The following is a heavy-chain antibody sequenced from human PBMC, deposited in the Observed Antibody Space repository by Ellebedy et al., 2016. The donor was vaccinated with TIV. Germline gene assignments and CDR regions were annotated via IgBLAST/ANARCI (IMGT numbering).Heavy chain of an antibody. J-gene: IGHJ5*02. CDR2: ISAYNGNT. CDR1: GYSFINYG. Sequence: AASVKVSCKASGYSFINYGISWVRQAPGQGLEWMGWISAYNGNTIYAQNFQGRFTMTTDTSTSIAYMELRSLRSDDTAVYYCVRDRFMDRGVSSKWFDPWGQGTLVTVSS. D-gene: IGHD3-10*01. CDR3: VRDRFMDRGVSSKWFDP. V-gene: IGHV1-18*04.